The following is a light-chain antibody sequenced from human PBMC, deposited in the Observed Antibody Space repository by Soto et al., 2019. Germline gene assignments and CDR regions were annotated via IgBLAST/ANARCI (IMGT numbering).Light chain of an antibody. J-gene: IGLJ2*01. CDR2: DNN. CDR1: SSNIGNNY. V-gene: IGLV1-51*01. Sequence: QSALTQPASMSGSPGQSITISCSGSSSNIGNNYVSWYHRVPGTAPKLLIYDNNERPSGIPDRFSGSKSGTSATLDITGLQTGDEGDYYCGTWDSRLRVVVFGGGTKLTVL. CDR3: GTWDSRLRVVV.